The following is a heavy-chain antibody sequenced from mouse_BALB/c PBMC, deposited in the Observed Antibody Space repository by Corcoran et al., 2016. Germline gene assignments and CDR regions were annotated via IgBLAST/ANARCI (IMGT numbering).Heavy chain of an antibody. Sequence: QIQLVQSGPELKKPGETVKISCKASGYTFTNYGMNWVKQAPGKGLKWMGWINTYTGEPTYADDFKGRFAFSLETSASTAYLQINNLKNEDTATYFCARRYGYYFDYWGQGTTLTVSS. CDR2: INTYTGEP. D-gene: IGHD2-10*02. J-gene: IGHJ2*01. CDR3: ARRYGYYFDY. V-gene: IGHV9-3-1*01. CDR1: GYTFTNYG.